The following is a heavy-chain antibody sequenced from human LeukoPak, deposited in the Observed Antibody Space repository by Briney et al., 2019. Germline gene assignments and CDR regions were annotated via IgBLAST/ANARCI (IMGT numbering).Heavy chain of an antibody. J-gene: IGHJ4*02. CDR1: GFTFSTYS. Sequence: GGSLRLSCAASGFTFSTYSMNWVRQAPGKGLEWVAVISYDGSNKYYADSVKGRFTISRDNSKNTLYLQMNSLRAEDTAVYYCARGDYGESYWGQGTLVTVSS. D-gene: IGHD4-17*01. CDR2: ISYDGSNK. CDR3: ARGDYGESY. V-gene: IGHV3-30*03.